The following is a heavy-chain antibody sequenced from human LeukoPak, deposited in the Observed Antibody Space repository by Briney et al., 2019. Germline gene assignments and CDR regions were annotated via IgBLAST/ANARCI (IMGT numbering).Heavy chain of an antibody. CDR1: GGSISTQY. Sequence: SETLSLTCTVSGGSISTQYWTWIRQPPGKGLERSWNVYYTGSTNYNPSLKSRVSISVDTSKNQSSLKLTSVTAADTAVYYCATSLGSKNAFHIWGQGTMVTVSS. CDR3: ATSLGSKNAFHI. D-gene: IGHD4-11*01. V-gene: IGHV4-59*08. J-gene: IGHJ3*02. CDR2: VYYTGST.